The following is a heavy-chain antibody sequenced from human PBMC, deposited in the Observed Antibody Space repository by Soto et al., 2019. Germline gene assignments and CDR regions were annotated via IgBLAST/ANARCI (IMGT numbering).Heavy chain of an antibody. CDR1: GGTFSIYT. Sequence: SLKVSCKASGGTFSIYTISWVRQAPGQGLEWMGRIIPILGIANYAQKFQGRVTITADKSTSTAYMELSSLRSEDTAVYYCARDRGNYYYYMDVWGKGTTVTVSS. CDR3: ARDRGNYYYYMDV. D-gene: IGHD6-13*01. V-gene: IGHV1-69*04. J-gene: IGHJ6*03. CDR2: IIPILGIA.